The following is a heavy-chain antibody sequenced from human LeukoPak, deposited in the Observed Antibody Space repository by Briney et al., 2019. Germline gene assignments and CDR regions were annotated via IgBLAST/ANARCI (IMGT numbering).Heavy chain of an antibody. CDR2: NWHGTT. CDR1: GFTFEEYT. D-gene: IGHD3-22*01. Sequence: GGSLRLSCAASGFTFEEYTMHWVRQAPAKTLEWVSLNWHGTTYYRDRLKGRFTISRDNSKDSLYLQINTLRSEDTAFYYCVKDLSYESSGSVFEYWGQGTLVTVSS. CDR3: VKDLSYESSGSVFEY. J-gene: IGHJ4*02. V-gene: IGHV3-43*01.